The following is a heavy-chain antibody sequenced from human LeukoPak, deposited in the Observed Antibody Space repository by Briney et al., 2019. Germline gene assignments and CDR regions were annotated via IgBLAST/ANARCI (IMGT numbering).Heavy chain of an antibody. CDR3: VRHRVEASDFDY. D-gene: IGHD3-10*01. CDR1: SGSISGYY. CDR2: IYYSRST. J-gene: IGHJ4*02. V-gene: IGHV4-59*08. Sequence: SETLSLTCTISSGSISGYYWSWIRQPPGKGLEWIGYIYYSRSTNYSPSLKSRVTISVDTSKNQFSLKLSSVTAADTAVYYCVRHRVEASDFDYWGQGTLVTVSS.